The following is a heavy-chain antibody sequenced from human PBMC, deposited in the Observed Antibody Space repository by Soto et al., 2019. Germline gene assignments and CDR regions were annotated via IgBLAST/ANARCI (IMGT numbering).Heavy chain of an antibody. CDR2: IYYSGST. CDR1: GGSISSGDYY. Sequence: QVQLQESGPGLVKPSQTLSLTCTVSGGSISSGDYYWSWIRQPPGKGLEWIEYIYYSGSTYYNPALKSRVTISVDTSKNQYSLKLSSVTAADTAVYYCARVVAGLRWRAFDIWGQGTMVTVSS. J-gene: IGHJ3*02. D-gene: IGHD4-17*01. CDR3: ARVVAGLRWRAFDI. V-gene: IGHV4-30-4*01.